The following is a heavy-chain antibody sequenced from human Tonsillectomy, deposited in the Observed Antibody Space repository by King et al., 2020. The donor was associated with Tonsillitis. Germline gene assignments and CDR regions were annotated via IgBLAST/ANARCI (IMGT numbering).Heavy chain of an antibody. CDR1: GGSIRSYY. CDR3: ARLVYVDYYYYYGMDG. V-gene: IGHV4-59*01. D-gene: IGHD4-17*01. J-gene: IGHJ6*02. Sequence: VQLQESGPGLVKPSETLSLTCTVSGGSIRSYYWSWIRQPPGKGLEWSGYIYYSGRTNYNPTLKSRVTISVDTSTHRFSLKLSSVTAADTAVYYCARLVYVDYYYYYGMDGWGQGTTVTVSS. CDR2: IYYSGRT.